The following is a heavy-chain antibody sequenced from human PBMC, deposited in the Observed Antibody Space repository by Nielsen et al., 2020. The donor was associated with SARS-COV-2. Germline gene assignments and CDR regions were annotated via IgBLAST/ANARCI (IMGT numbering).Heavy chain of an antibody. V-gene: IGHV4-61*08. Sequence: SETLSLTCTVSGGSISSGGYYWSWIRQHPGKGLEWIGYIYYSGSTNYNPSLKSRVTISVDTSKNQFSLKLSSVTAADTAVYYCARDFGLAVAATPWFDPWGQGTLVTVSS. CDR3: ARDFGLAVAATPWFDP. CDR2: IYYSGST. CDR1: GGSISSGGYY. D-gene: IGHD2-15*01. J-gene: IGHJ5*02.